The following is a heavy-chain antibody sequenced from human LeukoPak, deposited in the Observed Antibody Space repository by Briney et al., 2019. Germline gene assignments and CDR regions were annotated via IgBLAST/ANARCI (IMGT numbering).Heavy chain of an antibody. J-gene: IGHJ5*02. CDR1: GGSISSSGSY. D-gene: IGHD6-6*01. CDR3: ARVMAARREDLNWFDP. Sequence: SETLSLTCTVSGGSISSSGSYWGWIRQPPGKGLEWIVSIYYSGNTYNPSLKSRVTISVDTSKNQFSLNLTSVNAADTAVYYCARVMAARREDLNWFDPWGQGTLVTVSS. V-gene: IGHV4-39*07. CDR2: IYYSGNT.